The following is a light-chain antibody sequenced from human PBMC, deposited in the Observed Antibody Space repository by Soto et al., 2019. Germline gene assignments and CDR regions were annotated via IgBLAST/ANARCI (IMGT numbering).Light chain of an antibody. J-gene: IGKJ1*01. CDR3: QQYNSYWT. CDR1: QSISSW. V-gene: IGKV1-5*01. CDR2: DAS. Sequence: DIQMTQSPSTLSASVGDRVTITCRASQSISSWLAWYQQKPGKAPKLLIYDASSLESGVPSRFSGSGSGTEFTLTISSLRPDDFATYYCQQYNSYWTFDQGTKV.